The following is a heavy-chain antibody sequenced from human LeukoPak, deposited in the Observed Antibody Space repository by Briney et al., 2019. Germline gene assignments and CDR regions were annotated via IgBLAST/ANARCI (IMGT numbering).Heavy chain of an antibody. CDR1: GGSISRYF. V-gene: IGHV4-59*08. J-gene: IGHJ4*02. Sequence: SETLSLTCTVSGGSISRYFWSWIRQPPGKGLEWIGYIYYSESTNYNPSLKSRVTMSVDTSKNQFSLKLSSVTAADTAVYYCARIDRAVAGTIDYWGQGTLVTVSS. CDR3: ARIDRAVAGTIDY. CDR2: IYYSEST. D-gene: IGHD6-19*01.